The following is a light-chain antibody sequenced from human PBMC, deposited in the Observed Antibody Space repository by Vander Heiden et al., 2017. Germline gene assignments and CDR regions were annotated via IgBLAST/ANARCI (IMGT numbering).Light chain of an antibody. CDR2: QDS. J-gene: IGLJ1*01. V-gene: IGLV3-1*01. Sequence: SYELTQPPSVSVSPGQTASITCSGDKLGDKYACWYQQKPGQSPVLVIYQDSKRPSGIPERFSGSNSGNTATLTISGTQAMEEADYYCQAGDSSTLYVFGTGTKVTVL. CDR3: QAGDSSTLYV. CDR1: KLGDKY.